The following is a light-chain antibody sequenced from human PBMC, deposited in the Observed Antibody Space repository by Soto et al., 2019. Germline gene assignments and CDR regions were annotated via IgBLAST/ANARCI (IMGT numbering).Light chain of an antibody. CDR1: QGISNF. V-gene: IGKV1-NL1*01. J-gene: IGKJ4*01. CDR2: DAS. CDR3: QQRVNWPPT. Sequence: DIQMTQSPSSLSASVGDRVTITCRASQGISNFLAWYQQKPGQPPRLLFFDASSRATGVPHRFSAGGSGTDFTLIISSLQPEDFAVYYCQQRVNWPPTFGGGTKVEI.